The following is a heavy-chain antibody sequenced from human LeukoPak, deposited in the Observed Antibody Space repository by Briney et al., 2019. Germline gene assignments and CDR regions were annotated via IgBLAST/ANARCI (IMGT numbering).Heavy chain of an antibody. D-gene: IGHD2-2*01. Sequence: PGGSLRLSCAASGFTFSSYGMHWVRQAPGKGLEWVAFIRYDGSNKYYADSVKGRFTISRDNSKNTLYLQMNSLRAEDTAVYYCAKDELYQLLDDAFDIWGQGTLVTVSS. V-gene: IGHV3-30*02. CDR2: IRYDGSNK. J-gene: IGHJ3*02. CDR3: AKDELYQLLDDAFDI. CDR1: GFTFSSYG.